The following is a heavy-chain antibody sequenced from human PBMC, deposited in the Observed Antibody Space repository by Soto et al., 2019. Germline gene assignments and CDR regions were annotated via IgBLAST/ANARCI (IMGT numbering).Heavy chain of an antibody. J-gene: IGHJ4*02. CDR3: ARESDYDTFDY. D-gene: IGHD3-9*01. CDR1: GFTFSSYE. V-gene: IGHV3-48*03. CDR2: ISGSGSSI. Sequence: GSLRLSCAASGFTFSSYEMNWVRQSPGKVLEWVSYISGSGSSIYYADSVKGRFTISRDNAKKSLYLQMNGLRAEDTAVYYCARESDYDTFDYWGQGTLVTVSS.